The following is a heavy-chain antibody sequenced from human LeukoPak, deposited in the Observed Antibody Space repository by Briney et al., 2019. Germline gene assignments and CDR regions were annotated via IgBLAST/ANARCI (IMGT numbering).Heavy chain of an antibody. J-gene: IGHJ4*02. D-gene: IGHD3-9*01. V-gene: IGHV4-39*01. CDR2: IFYGGST. CDR1: GDSISSGENY. Sequence: SETLSLTCTVSGDSISSGENYWGWVRQTPVKGLEWIGSIFYGGSTYYNPSLKSRVSISVHTSKNQLSLKLSSVTAADTAVYYCARQSQNYDILTGYYGAYYFDRWGRGTLVTVSS. CDR3: ARQSQNYDILTGYYGAYYFDR.